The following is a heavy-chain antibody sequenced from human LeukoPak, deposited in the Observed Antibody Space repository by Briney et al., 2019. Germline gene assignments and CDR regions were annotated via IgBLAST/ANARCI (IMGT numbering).Heavy chain of an antibody. Sequence: SETLSLTCTVSGGSISSGGYYWSWIRQHPGKGLEWIGYIYYSGSTYYNPSLKSRVTISVDTSKNQFSLKLSSVTAADTAVYYCARSPRFLEWFPFDYWAREPWSPSPQ. V-gene: IGHV4-31*03. CDR3: ARSPRFLEWFPFDY. CDR1: GGSISSGGYY. D-gene: IGHD3-3*01. J-gene: IGHJ4*02. CDR2: IYYSGST.